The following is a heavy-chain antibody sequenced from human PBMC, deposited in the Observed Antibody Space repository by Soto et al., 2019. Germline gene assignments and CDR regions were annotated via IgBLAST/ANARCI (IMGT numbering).Heavy chain of an antibody. D-gene: IGHD2-2*01. Sequence: QVQLQESGPGLVKPSQTLSLTCTVSGGSISSGGYYWSWIRQHPGKGLEWVGYIYYSGGTYYNPSLKSRGTITGDTTNNQSSLKLSSVTATDTTVYYCATLYCISTSCYDADWFDPWGQGTLVTVSS. CDR1: GGSISSGGYY. V-gene: IGHV4-31*03. CDR2: IYYSGGT. J-gene: IGHJ5*02. CDR3: ATLYCISTSCYDADWFDP.